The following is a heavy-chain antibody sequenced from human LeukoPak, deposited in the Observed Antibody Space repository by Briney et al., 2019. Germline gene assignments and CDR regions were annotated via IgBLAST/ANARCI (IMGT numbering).Heavy chain of an antibody. Sequence: GESLKISWKGSGYSFTNYWIGWVRQMPGKGLEWMGIIYPGDSDIRYSPSFQGQVTISADKSISTAYLQWSSLKASDTAMYYCARYDYDSSGYPPFFDYWGQGTLVTVSS. D-gene: IGHD3-22*01. CDR1: GYSFTNYW. J-gene: IGHJ4*02. CDR2: IYPGDSDI. CDR3: ARYDYDSSGYPPFFDY. V-gene: IGHV5-51*01.